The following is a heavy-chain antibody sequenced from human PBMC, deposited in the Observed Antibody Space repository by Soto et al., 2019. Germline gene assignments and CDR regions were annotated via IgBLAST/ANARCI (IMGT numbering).Heavy chain of an antibody. D-gene: IGHD4-17*01. Sequence: PGGSLRLSCGASGFRFTGFGMTWVRQAPGEGLEWVSSISASSTYRNYADAMKGRITISRDNANSFLYLELNGLRVEDTAVYFCAREVPDPTTGVPWLDPWGPGTLVTVSS. J-gene: IGHJ5*02. CDR2: ISASSTYR. CDR3: AREVPDPTTGVPWLDP. V-gene: IGHV3-21*06. CDR1: GFRFTGFG.